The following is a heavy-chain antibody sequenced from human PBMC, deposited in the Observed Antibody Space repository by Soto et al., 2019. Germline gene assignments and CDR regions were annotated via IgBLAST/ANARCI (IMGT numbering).Heavy chain of an antibody. J-gene: IGHJ6*01. CDR3: ASFWSGYPQKRDYYRMPV. D-gene: IGHD3-3*01. V-gene: IGHV4-30-4*06. Sequence: YFGCWIRQHQGKGLEWIGYIDYSGSTYYHPSLKSRVTISVDTSKNQFSLKLSSVTATDTAVYYCASFWSGYPQKRDYYRMPVSAQGTTVTV. CDR2: IDYSGST. CDR1: YF.